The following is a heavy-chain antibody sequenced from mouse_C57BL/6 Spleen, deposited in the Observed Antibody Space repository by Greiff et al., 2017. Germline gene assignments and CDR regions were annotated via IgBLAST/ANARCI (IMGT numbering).Heavy chain of an antibody. J-gene: IGHJ4*01. CDR2: ISNGGGST. CDR1: GFTFSDYY. V-gene: IGHV5-12*01. Sequence: EVMLVESGGGLVQPGGSLKLSCAASGFTFSDYYMYWVRQTPEKRLEWVAYISNGGGSTYYPDTVKGRFTISRDNAKNTLYLQMSRLKSEDTAMYYCARHYDYDGYYAMDYWGQGTSVTVSS. D-gene: IGHD2-4*01. CDR3: ARHYDYDGYYAMDY.